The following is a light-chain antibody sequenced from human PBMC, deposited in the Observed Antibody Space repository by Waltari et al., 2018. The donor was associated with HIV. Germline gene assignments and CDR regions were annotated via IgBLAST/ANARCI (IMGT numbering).Light chain of an antibody. CDR1: SSDVGGYNY. J-gene: IGLJ2*01. V-gene: IGLV2-14*03. Sequence: QSALTQPASVSGSPGQSITISCTGTSSDVGGYNYVSWYQQHPGKATNLIVYDVSNRPAGVSKRFSGSNSGNAASLTISGLQADDDADYYCSSYTSSSTVVFGGGTKLTVL. CDR2: DVS. CDR3: SSYTSSSTVV.